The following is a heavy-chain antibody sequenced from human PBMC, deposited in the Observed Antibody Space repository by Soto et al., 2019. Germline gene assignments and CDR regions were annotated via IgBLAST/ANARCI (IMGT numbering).Heavy chain of an antibody. CDR1: GFTFSSYA. J-gene: IGHJ5*02. Sequence: EVHLLESGGGLVQPGGSLRLSCTASGFTFSSYAMTWVRQAPGRGLEGVSGITASGGRTFYADSVKGRFTISRDNSRSTLYRQMKSLRAEDTAVYYCAKDTRYADYVRWFDAWGQGNLVTVYS. CDR3: AKDTRYADYVRWFDA. V-gene: IGHV3-23*01. D-gene: IGHD4-17*01. CDR2: ITASGGRT.